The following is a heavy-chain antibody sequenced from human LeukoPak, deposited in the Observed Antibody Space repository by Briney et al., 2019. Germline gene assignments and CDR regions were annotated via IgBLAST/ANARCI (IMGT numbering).Heavy chain of an antibody. CDR3: ARHVGPSPGDP. CDR1: GGSISSSSYY. V-gene: IGHV4-39*01. J-gene: IGHJ5*02. CDR2: IYYSGST. Sequence: SETLSLTCTVSGGSISSSSYYWGWIRQPPGKGLEWIGSIYYSGSTYYNPSLKSRVTISVDTSKNQFSLKLSSVTAADTAVYYCARHVGPSPGDPWGQGTLVTVSS.